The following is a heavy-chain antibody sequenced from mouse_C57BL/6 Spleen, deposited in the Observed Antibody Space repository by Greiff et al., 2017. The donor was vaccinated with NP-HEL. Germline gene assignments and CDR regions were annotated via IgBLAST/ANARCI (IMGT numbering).Heavy chain of an antibody. J-gene: IGHJ3*01. CDR2: IRNKANGYTT. CDR1: GFTFTDYY. V-gene: IGHV7-3*01. CDR3: ARCDGPTGFAY. Sequence: EVQVVESGGGLVQPGGSLSLSCAASGFTFTDYYMSWVRQPPGKALEWLGFIRNKANGYTTEYSASVKGRFTISRDNSQSILYLQMNALRAEDSATYYCARCDGPTGFAYWGQGTLVTVSA. D-gene: IGHD2-3*01.